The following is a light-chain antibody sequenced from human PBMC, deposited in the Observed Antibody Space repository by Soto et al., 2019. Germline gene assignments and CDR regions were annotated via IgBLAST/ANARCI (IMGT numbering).Light chain of an antibody. CDR1: SSDVGGYNY. Sequence: QSALTQHASVSGSPGQSITISCTGTSSDVGGYNYVSWYQQHPGKAPKLMIYDVSNRPSGVSNRFSGSKSGNTAALTISVLQAEDEDDYYCSSYTSSSTPHVFGTGTKLTVL. CDR2: DVS. V-gene: IGLV2-14*01. J-gene: IGLJ1*01. CDR3: SSYTSSSTPHV.